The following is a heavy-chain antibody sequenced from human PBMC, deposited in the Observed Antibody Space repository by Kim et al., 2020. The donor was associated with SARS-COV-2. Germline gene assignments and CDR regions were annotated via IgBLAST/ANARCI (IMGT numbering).Heavy chain of an antibody. CDR2: IIPILGIA. CDR1: GGTFSSYA. V-gene: IGHV1-69*04. CDR3: ARDIVTWGSSSYGMGV. Sequence: SVKVSCKASGGTFSSYAISWVRQAPGQGLEWMGRIIPILGIANYAQKFQGRVTITADKSTSTAYMELRSRRSEDTAVYYCARDIVTWGSSSYGMGVWGQ. D-gene: IGHD6-13*01. J-gene: IGHJ6*02.